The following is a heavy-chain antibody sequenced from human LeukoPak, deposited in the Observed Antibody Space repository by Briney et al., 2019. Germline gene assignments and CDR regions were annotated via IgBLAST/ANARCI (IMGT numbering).Heavy chain of an antibody. CDR3: ATYVGYCSSTSCYVPIWDYYYMDV. CDR1: GGSFSGYY. V-gene: IGHV4-34*01. Sequence: SETLSLTCAVYGGSFSGYYWSWIRQPPGKGLKWIGEINHSGSTNYNPSLKSRVTISVDTSKNQFSLKLSSVTAADTAVYYCATYVGYCSSTSCYVPIWDYYYMDVWGKGTTVTVSS. D-gene: IGHD2-2*01. J-gene: IGHJ6*03. CDR2: INHSGST.